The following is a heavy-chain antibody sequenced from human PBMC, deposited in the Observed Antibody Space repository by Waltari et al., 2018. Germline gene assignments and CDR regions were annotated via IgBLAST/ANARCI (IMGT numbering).Heavy chain of an antibody. D-gene: IGHD5-18*01. CDR1: GRSINSGYYY. J-gene: IGHJ4*02. CDR2: IDYRGST. CDR3: ARGVDTSITFDH. Sequence: QVQLQESGPGLVKPSQTLSLTCSVSGRSINSGYYYWTWIRQNPGKGLEWIGYIDYRGSTYNNPSLTSRVTISADTSKNQFSLSLTSVTAADAAVYYCARGVDTSITFDHWGQGTLVTVSS. V-gene: IGHV4-31*03.